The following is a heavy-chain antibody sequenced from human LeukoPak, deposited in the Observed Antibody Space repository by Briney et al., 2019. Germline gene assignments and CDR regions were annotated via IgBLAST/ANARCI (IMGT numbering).Heavy chain of an antibody. CDR2: ISGSDGST. J-gene: IGHJ4*02. V-gene: IGHV3-23*01. D-gene: IGHD2-2*01. CDR3: ARQVSCDTTTCYAGMPPDY. Sequence: GGSLRLSCAASGFTFSRYAMSWVRQTPEKGLEWVSVISGSDGSTYYADSVRGRFTISRDDSGDTLFLQMNSLRAEDTAVYYCARQVSCDTTTCYAGMPPDYWGQGTLVTVSS. CDR1: GFTFSRYA.